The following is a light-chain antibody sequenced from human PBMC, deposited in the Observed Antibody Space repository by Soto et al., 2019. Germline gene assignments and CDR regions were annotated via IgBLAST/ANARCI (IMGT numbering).Light chain of an antibody. CDR1: SSDFGGYNY. CDR3: SSYKSSSTPYV. Sequence: QSALTQPASVSGSPGQSITISCTGTSSDFGGYNYVSWYQQHPGKAPKLMIYDVSNRPSGVSNRFSGSKSGNTASLTISGLQAEDEADYYCSSYKSSSTPYVFGTGTKVTVL. J-gene: IGLJ1*01. V-gene: IGLV2-14*01. CDR2: DVS.